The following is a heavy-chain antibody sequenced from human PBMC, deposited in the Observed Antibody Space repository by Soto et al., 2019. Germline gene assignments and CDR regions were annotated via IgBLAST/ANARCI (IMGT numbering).Heavy chain of an antibody. CDR1: GGSISSGDYY. CDR3: ASDFSRREIAPEEYYDYCMDV. CDR2: IYYSGSS. Sequence: QVQLQESGPGLVKPSQTLSLTCTVSGGSISSGDYYWSWIRQPPGKGLAWIGYIYYSGSSFSNPSLKSRVTIPEGTSNNRFSLKLSSVTAADTSVYYCASDFSRREIAPEEYYDYCMDVWGQGTTVTVSS. J-gene: IGHJ6*02. D-gene: IGHD2-21*01. V-gene: IGHV4-30-4*01.